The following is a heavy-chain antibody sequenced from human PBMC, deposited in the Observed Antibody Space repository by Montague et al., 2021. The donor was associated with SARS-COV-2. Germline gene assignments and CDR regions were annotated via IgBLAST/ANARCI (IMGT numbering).Heavy chain of an antibody. CDR1: GFTFSSYE. J-gene: IGHJ4*02. CDR2: ISSSGSII. V-gene: IGHV3-48*03. Sequence: SLRLSCAASGFTFSSYEMNWVRQAPGKGLEWVSYISSSGSIIYYXDSVKGRFTISRDNAKSSLYLQMNSLRAEDTAVYYCARGNFDWLLLPDGYFDHWGQGTLVTVSS. CDR3: ARGNFDWLLLPDGYFDH. D-gene: IGHD3-9*01.